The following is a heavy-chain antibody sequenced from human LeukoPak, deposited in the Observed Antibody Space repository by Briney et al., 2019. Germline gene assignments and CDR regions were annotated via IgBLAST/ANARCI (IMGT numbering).Heavy chain of an antibody. CDR1: GGSISSGGSY. Sequence: SQTLSLTCTVSGGSISSGGSYWSWIRQHPGKGLEWIGYTYNGGATYHSPSLKSRVTMSVDTSRNQFSLKLTSVTAADTAMYYCARESPYDTSGRPLDAFDIWGQGTMVAVSS. D-gene: IGHD3-22*01. CDR3: ARESPYDTSGRPLDAFDI. CDR2: TYNGGAT. V-gene: IGHV4-31*03. J-gene: IGHJ3*02.